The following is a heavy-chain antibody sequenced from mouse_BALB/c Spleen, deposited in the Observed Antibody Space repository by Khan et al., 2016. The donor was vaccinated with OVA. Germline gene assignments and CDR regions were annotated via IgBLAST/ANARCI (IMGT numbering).Heavy chain of an antibody. CDR1: GFTFSSYA. CDR2: ISSGGSYT. D-gene: IGHD1-1*01. V-gene: IGHV5-9-3*01. Sequence: EVELVESGGGLVKPGGSLKLSCAASGFTFSSYAMSWVRQTPEKRLEWVATISSGGSYTYYPDSVKGRFTISRDNAKNTLYLQMSSLRSEDTAMYYCARQRDYCAFACWGQGTLVTVSA. J-gene: IGHJ3*01. CDR3: ARQRDYCAFAC.